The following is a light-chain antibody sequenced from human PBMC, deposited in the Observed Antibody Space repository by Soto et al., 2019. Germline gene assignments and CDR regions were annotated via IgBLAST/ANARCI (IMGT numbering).Light chain of an antibody. CDR2: GAS. J-gene: IGKJ1*01. CDR1: QNVHSNY. V-gene: IGKV3-20*01. Sequence: EIVLSQSAGTLSLSPGEEATLSCRVSQNVHSNYLAWYQQKPGQAPRLIIYGASSRATGIPDRFSGSGSGTDFTLTISSLEPEDFAVYYCQHYGSSSWTFGQGTKVDI. CDR3: QHYGSSSWT.